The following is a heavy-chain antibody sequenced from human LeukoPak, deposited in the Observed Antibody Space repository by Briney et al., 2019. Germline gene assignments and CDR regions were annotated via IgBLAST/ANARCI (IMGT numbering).Heavy chain of an antibody. CDR2: IWYDGSNK. V-gene: IGHV3-33*06. Sequence: PGGSLRLSCAASGFTFSSYGMHWVRQAPGKGLEWVAVIWYDGSNKYYADSVKGRFTISRDNSKNTLYLQMNSLRAEDTAVYHCAKDLAEMATIIDYWGQGTLVTVSS. D-gene: IGHD5-24*01. CDR1: GFTFSSYG. J-gene: IGHJ4*02. CDR3: AKDLAEMATIIDY.